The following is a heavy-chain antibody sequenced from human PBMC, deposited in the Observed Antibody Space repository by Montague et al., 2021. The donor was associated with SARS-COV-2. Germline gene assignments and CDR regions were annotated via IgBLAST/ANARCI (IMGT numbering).Heavy chain of an antibody. CDR1: GDSVSNNSPT. D-gene: IGHD6-13*01. J-gene: IGHJ4*02. CDR2: TYYRSKYKS. Sequence: CAISGDSVSNNSPTWNWNRHSPSRRLELLGRTYYRSKYKSYYARXXKSRIAINPDTSKNQFSLQLSSVTPEDTALYYCVRGIEAAGSYDYWGQGTLVTVSS. V-gene: IGHV6-1*01. CDR3: VRGIEAAGSYDY.